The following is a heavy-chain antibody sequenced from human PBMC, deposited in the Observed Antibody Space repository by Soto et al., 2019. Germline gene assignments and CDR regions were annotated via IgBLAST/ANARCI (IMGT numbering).Heavy chain of an antibody. J-gene: IGHJ3*02. CDR1: GCTFSSYA. CDR3: AKGVGEYYYDYDAFDI. CDR2: ISGSGGST. V-gene: IGHV3-23*01. Sequence: GGSLRLPCAASGCTFSSYAMSWVRQAPGKGLEWVSAISGSGGSTYYADSVKGRFTISRDNSKNTLYLQMNSLRAEDTAVYYCAKGVGEYYYDYDAFDIWGQGTMVTVSS. D-gene: IGHD3-22*01.